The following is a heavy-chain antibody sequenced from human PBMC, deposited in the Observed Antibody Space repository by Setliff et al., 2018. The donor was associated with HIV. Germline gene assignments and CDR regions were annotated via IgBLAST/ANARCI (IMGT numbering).Heavy chain of an antibody. CDR2: VSHTGST. J-gene: IGHJ4*02. CDR1: GGSLSGYY. CDR3: ARELRHYSDNSAYYSYFDY. Sequence: SETLSLTCAVYGGSLSGYYWRWIRQPPGKGLEWIGDVSHTGSTNYNPSLKSRITISADTPKNQFSLKLSSVTAADTAVYYCARELRHYSDNSAYYSYFDYWGQGTLVTVSS. D-gene: IGHD3-22*01. V-gene: IGHV4-34*01.